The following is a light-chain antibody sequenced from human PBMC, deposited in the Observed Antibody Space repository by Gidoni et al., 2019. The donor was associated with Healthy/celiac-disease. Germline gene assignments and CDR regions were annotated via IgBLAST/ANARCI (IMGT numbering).Light chain of an antibody. CDR3: QSADSSGTYNVV. J-gene: IGLJ2*01. CDR2: KDS. Sequence: SYELTQPPSVSVSPAQTASITCSGDALPKQYAYWYQQKPGQAPVLVIYKDSERPSGIPERFSGSSSGTTVTLTISGVQAEDEADYYCQSADSSGTYNVVFGGGTKLTVL. V-gene: IGLV3-25*03. CDR1: ALPKQY.